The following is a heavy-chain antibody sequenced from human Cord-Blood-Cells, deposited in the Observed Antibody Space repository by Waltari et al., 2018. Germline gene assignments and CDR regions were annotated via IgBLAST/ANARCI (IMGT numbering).Heavy chain of an antibody. CDR1: GFTFSGSA. J-gene: IGHJ3*02. CDR2: IRSKANSYAT. CDR3: TRHLAGDAFDI. V-gene: IGHV3-73*02. Sequence: EVQLVESGGGLVQPGGSLKLSCAASGFTFSGSAMHWVRQASGKGLEGVGRIRSKANSYATAYAASVKGRFTISRDDSKNTAYLQMNSLKTEDTAVYYCTRHLAGDAFDIWGQGTMVTVSS. D-gene: IGHD2-15*01.